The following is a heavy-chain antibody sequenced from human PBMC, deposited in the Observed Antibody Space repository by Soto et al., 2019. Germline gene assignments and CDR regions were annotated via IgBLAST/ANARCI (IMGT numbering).Heavy chain of an antibody. J-gene: IGHJ4*02. Sequence: QVHLVESGGGVVQPGRSLRLSCAASGFTFSTYGMHWVRQAPGKGLEWVALIWNHGREDSYADSVKGRFTISRDNSKNTLVLQMNRLRADDTAVYYGVRGPGLVGDVTSFDYWGQGYLGTVSS. V-gene: IGHV3-33*01. CDR2: IWNHGRED. CDR3: VRGPGLVGDVTSFDY. CDR1: GFTFSTYG. D-gene: IGHD2-15*01.